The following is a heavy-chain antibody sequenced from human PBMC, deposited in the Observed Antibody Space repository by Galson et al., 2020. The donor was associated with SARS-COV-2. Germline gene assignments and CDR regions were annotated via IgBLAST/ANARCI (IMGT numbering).Heavy chain of an antibody. V-gene: IGHV4-38-2*02. Sequence: ASETLSLTCSVSGYSIRSGNHWGWIRQPPGKGLEWIGSIHHSGNTYYNPSLKSRVTISVDKSKNQFSLKLSSVTAADTAVYYCAGDYGEVRNHFDYWGQGTLVTVSS. D-gene: IGHD4-17*01. CDR3: AGDYGEVRNHFDY. CDR1: GYSIRSGNH. J-gene: IGHJ4*02. CDR2: IHHSGNT.